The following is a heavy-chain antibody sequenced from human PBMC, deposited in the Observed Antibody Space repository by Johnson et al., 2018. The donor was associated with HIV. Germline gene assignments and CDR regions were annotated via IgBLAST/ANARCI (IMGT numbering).Heavy chain of an antibody. V-gene: IGHV3-43*01. CDR3: ARGKGAAVGLDAFDI. CDR2: ISWDGGST. CDR1: GFTFDDYT. Sequence: VQLVESGGVVVQPGGSLRLSCAASGFTFDDYTMHWVRQAPGKGLEWVSLISWDGGSTYDADSVKGRFTISRDNNKNYLYLQLNSLRVEDTAFYYCARGKGAAVGLDAFDIWGQGTMVIVSS. D-gene: IGHD6-13*01. J-gene: IGHJ3*02.